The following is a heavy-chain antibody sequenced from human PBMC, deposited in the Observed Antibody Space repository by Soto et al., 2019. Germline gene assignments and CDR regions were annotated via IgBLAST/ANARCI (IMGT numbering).Heavy chain of an antibody. Sequence: QVQLVQSGADVKTPGASVRVSCKASGYTFTGYYVHWVREAPGQGLEWMGWINPETGATSYAQKFQGRVTLSRDTSINTAYLELSSLRLDDAAVYFCARERYQVISDGMDVWGPGTTVTVSS. CDR3: ARERYQVISDGMDV. CDR1: GYTFTGYY. CDR2: INPETGAT. J-gene: IGHJ6*02. D-gene: IGHD2-2*01. V-gene: IGHV1-2*02.